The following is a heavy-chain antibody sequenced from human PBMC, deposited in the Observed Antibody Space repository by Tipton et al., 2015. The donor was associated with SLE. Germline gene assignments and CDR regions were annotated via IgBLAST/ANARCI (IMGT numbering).Heavy chain of an antibody. Sequence: SLRLSCAASGFTFDDYTMHWVRQVPGRGLEWGSSIRWGSSKIDYADSVKGRFTISRDNAKNSLFLQMSTLRPEDTAVYYCAKDRITGTTMYYYGMDVWGQGTTVSVSS. J-gene: IGHJ6*02. CDR1: GFTFDDYT. CDR3: AKDRITGTTMYYYGMDV. D-gene: IGHD1-14*01. CDR2: IRWGSSKI. V-gene: IGHV3-9*01.